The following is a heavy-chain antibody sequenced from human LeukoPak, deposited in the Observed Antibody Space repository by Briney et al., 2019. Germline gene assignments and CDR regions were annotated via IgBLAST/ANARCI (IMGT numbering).Heavy chain of an antibody. D-gene: IGHD2-2*01. CDR2: INHSGST. J-gene: IGHJ5*02. CDR1: GGCFSGYY. CDR3: ARQEGQRHH. Sequence: SETLSLTCAVYGGCFSGYYWSWIRQPPGKGLEWIGEINHSGSTNYNPSLKSRVTISVDTSKNQFSLNLSSVTAADTAVYYCARQEGQRHHWGQGTPVTVSS. V-gene: IGHV4-34*01.